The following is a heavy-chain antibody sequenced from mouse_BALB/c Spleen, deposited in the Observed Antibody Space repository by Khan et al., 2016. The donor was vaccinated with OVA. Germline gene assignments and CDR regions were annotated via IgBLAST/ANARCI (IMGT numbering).Heavy chain of an antibody. V-gene: IGHV14-3*02. J-gene: IGHJ1*01. CDR2: IAPANSNT. Sequence: EVQLQQSGAELVKPGASVKLSCTASGFNIKDTYLHWVKQRPEQGLEWIGRIAPANSNTQYDPKFQGKATITSDPSSNTSYLQLNSLTSEDTAVYYCASPSYDPRDLEVWGAGTTVTVSS. CDR1: GFNIKDTY. D-gene: IGHD2-3*01. CDR3: ASPSYDPRDLEV.